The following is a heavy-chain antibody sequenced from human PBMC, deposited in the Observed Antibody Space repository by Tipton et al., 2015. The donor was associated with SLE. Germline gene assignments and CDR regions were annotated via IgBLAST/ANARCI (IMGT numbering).Heavy chain of an antibody. J-gene: IGHJ3*02. D-gene: IGHD3-3*01. Sequence: TLSLTCTVSGGSISSYYWSWIRQPPGKGLEWIGYIYYSGSTYYNPSLKSRVTISVDTSKNQFSLMLRSVTAADTAVYYCARDGPYYDFWSGMGAFVIWGQGTMVTVSS. CDR1: GGSISSYY. CDR3: ARDGPYYDFWSGMGAFVI. V-gene: IGHV4-59*12. CDR2: IYYSGST.